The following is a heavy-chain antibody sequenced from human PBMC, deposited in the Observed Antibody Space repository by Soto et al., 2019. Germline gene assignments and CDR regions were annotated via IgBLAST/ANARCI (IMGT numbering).Heavy chain of an antibody. CDR2: ISYDGRNK. D-gene: IGHD6-19*01. CDR1: GFTFSSYG. J-gene: IGHJ6*02. Sequence: QVQLVESGGGGVQPGRSLRLSCAASGFTFSSYGIHWVRQAPGKVLEWVAVISYDGRNKYYADSVKARFAISRDNSRNTLYLQMSSLRAEDTAVYYCVKDGSSGWPYYYGLDVWGQGTTVTVSS. CDR3: VKDGSSGWPYYYGLDV. V-gene: IGHV3-30*18.